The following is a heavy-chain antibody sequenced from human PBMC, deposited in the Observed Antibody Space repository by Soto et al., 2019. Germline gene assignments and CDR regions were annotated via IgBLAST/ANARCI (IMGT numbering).Heavy chain of an antibody. CDR3: VRVAGSASWYETDS. V-gene: IGHV4-38-2*01. CDR1: GYSISSGYY. CDR2: TYYGASS. D-gene: IGHD6-13*01. Sequence: SETLSLTCAVSGYSISSGYYWGWIRQPPGKGLEWLGTTYYGASSYYNPSLRSRITILLDASTNQLSLKLSSVTAADTAVYFCVRVAGSASWYETDSWGQGILVSVSS. J-gene: IGHJ4*02.